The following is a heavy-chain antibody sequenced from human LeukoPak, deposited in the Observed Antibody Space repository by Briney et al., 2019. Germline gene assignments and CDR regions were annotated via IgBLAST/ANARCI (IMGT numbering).Heavy chain of an antibody. V-gene: IGHV4-59*01. CDR1: GGSISSYY. D-gene: IGHD6-13*01. Sequence: SETLSLTCTVSGGSISSYYWSWIRQPPGKGLEWIGYIYYSGSTNYNPSLKSRVTISVDTSKNQFSLKLSSVTAADTAVYYCATIAAVGPSPFEYWGQGTLVTVSS. CDR2: IYYSGST. CDR3: ATIAAVGPSPFEY. J-gene: IGHJ4*02.